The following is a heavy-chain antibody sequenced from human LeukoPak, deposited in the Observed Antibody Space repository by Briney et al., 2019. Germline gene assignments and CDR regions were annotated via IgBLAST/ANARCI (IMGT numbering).Heavy chain of an antibody. CDR2: ISYDGSNK. D-gene: IGHD6-13*01. CDR1: GFTFSSYA. V-gene: IGHV3-30*04. J-gene: IGHJ5*02. Sequence: GGSLRLSCAASGFTFSSYAMHWVRQAPGKGLEWVAVISYDGSNKYYADSVKGRFTISRDNSKNTLYLQMNSLRAEDTAVYYCAIEMGIAAAGTWFDPWGQGTLVTVSS. CDR3: AIEMGIAAAGTWFDP.